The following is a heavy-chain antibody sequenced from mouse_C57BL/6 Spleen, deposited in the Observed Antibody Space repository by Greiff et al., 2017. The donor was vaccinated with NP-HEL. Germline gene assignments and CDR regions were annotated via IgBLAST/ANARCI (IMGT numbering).Heavy chain of an antibody. D-gene: IGHD1-1*01. J-gene: IGHJ2*01. Sequence: QVQLQQPGAELVRPGSSVKLSCKASGYTFTSYWMHWVKQRPIQGLEWIGNIDPSDSETHYNQKFKDKATLTVDKSPSTAYMQLSSLTSEDSAVYYCARSPYGSSYPYFDYWGQGTTLTVSS. CDR3: ARSPYGSSYPYFDY. CDR1: GYTFTSYW. CDR2: IDPSDSET. V-gene: IGHV1-52*01.